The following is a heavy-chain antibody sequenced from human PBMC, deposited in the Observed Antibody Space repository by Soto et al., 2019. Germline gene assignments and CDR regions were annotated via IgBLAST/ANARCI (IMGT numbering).Heavy chain of an antibody. Sequence: GSLRLGCAASGITFSNACMTWVRQAPGKGLEWVGRIKSITDGGTTDYAAPVKGRFTISRDDSKDTLYLQMNNLRTEDTAVYHCTTDSADIVVVPATFGMDVWGQGTTVTVSS. CDR3: TTDSADIVVVPATFGMDV. D-gene: IGHD2-2*01. V-gene: IGHV3-15*01. CDR1: GITFSNAC. J-gene: IGHJ6*02. CDR2: IKSITDGGTT.